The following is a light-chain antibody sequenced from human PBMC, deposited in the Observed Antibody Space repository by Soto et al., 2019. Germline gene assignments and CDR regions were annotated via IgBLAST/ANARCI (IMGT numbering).Light chain of an antibody. CDR1: QGISNY. Sequence: DIQMTQSPSSLSASVGDRVTITCRASQGISNYLAWYQQKPGKVPKLLIYAASTLQSGVPSWFSGSGSGTDFTLSISSLEPEDVASYYCQKYNSAPLSTFGGGTKVEIK. V-gene: IGKV1-27*01. J-gene: IGKJ4*01. CDR3: QKYNSAPLST. CDR2: AAS.